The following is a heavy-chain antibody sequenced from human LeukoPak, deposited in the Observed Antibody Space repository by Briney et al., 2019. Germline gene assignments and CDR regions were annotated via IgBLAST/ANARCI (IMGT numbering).Heavy chain of an antibody. J-gene: IGHJ3*02. CDR3: ARSIAVAGALRGAFDI. CDR1: GYSFTSYW. D-gene: IGHD6-19*01. Sequence: GESLKISCKGSGYSFTSYWVGWVRQMPGKGLEWMGIIYPGDSDTRYSPSFQGQVTISADKSISTAYLQWSSLKASDTAMYYCARSIAVAGALRGAFDIWGQGTMVTVSS. V-gene: IGHV5-51*01. CDR2: IYPGDSDT.